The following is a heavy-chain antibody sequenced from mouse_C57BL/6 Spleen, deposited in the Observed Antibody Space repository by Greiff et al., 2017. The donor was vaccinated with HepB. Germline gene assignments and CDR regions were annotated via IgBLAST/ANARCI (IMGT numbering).Heavy chain of an antibody. CDR1: GYTFTDYE. J-gene: IGHJ4*01. CDR3: TRLNYGSSYGAMDY. Sequence: VQLQQSGAELVRPGASVTLSCKASGYTFTDYEMHWVKQTPVHGLEWIGAIDPETGGTAYNQKFKGKAILTADKSSSTAYMELRSLTSEDSAVYYCTRLNYGSSYGAMDYWGQGTSVTVSS. V-gene: IGHV1-15*01. CDR2: IDPETGGT. D-gene: IGHD1-1*01.